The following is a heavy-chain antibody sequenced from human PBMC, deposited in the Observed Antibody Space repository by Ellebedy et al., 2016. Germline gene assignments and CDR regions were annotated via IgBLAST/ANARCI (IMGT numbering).Heavy chain of an antibody. D-gene: IGHD6-6*01. CDR3: ARGKIASRPGQKSAFDI. Sequence: SETLSLTCKVSGGSISGGEYYWTWIRQPPGKGLEWIGYMYYAGDTYYNPSLRSRVSISVDTSTQFSLKLTSVTAEDTAVYYCARGKIASRPGQKSAFDIWGQGTMVTVSS. CDR2: MYYAGDT. CDR1: GGSISGGEYY. J-gene: IGHJ3*02. V-gene: IGHV4-30-4*01.